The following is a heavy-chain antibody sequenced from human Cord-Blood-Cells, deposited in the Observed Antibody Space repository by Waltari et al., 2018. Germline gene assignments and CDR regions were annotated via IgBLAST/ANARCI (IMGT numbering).Heavy chain of an antibody. D-gene: IGHD2-21*02. CDR1: GGTFSSYA. CDR3: ARDQGGAYCGGDCYFAY. Sequence: QVQLVQSGAEVKKPGSSVKVSCKASGGTFSSYAISWVRQAPGQGLEGMGGIIPILCTANYAPKFQGRGTITADESTSTAYMELGSLRSEDTAVYYCARDQGGAYCGGDCYFAYWGQGTLVTVSS. J-gene: IGHJ4*02. V-gene: IGHV1-69*01. CDR2: IIPILCTA.